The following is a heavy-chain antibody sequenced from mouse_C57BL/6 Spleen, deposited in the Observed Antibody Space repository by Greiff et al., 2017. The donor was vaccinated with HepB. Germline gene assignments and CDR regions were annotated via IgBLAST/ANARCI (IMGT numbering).Heavy chain of an antibody. D-gene: IGHD2-5*01. CDR1: GYTFTSYW. Sequence: QVQLQQPGAELVRPGTSVKLSCKASGYTFTSYWMHWVKQRPGQGLEWIGVIDPSDSYTNYNQKFKGKATLTVDTSSSTAYMQLSSLTSEDSAVYYCARSAYYSNFYAMDYWGQGTSVTVSS. J-gene: IGHJ4*01. V-gene: IGHV1-59*01. CDR2: IDPSDSYT. CDR3: ARSAYYSNFYAMDY.